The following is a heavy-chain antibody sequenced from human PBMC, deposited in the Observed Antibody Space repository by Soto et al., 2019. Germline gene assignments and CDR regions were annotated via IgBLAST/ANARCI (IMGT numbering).Heavy chain of an antibody. J-gene: IGHJ4*02. CDR3: SKGGDIEATTFLDY. D-gene: IGHD5-12*01. CDR1: GFTFTKFA. CDR2: ISGRGGST. Sequence: GSVRLSCAASGFTFTKFAMTWVRLAPGKGLGGVSVISGRGGSTSYGDSVRGRFTISRDNSKTTLYLQINSLRAEATDVYYCSKGGDIEATTFLDYWGQGTLVTVSA. V-gene: IGHV3-23*01.